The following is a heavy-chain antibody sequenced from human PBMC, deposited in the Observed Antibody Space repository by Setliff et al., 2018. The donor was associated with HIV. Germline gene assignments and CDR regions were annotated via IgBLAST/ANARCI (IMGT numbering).Heavy chain of an antibody. CDR2: ISSSSSYL. CDR1: GFTFSSYS. J-gene: IGHJ4*02. CDR3: AREVSGWYYFDY. V-gene: IGHV3-21*01. Sequence: GGSLRLSCAASGFTFSSYSMNWVRQAPGKGLEWVSSISSSSSYLYYADSVKGRFTISRDNAKNSLYLQMNSLRAEDTAVYYCAREVSGWYYFDYWGQGTLVTVSS. D-gene: IGHD6-19*01.